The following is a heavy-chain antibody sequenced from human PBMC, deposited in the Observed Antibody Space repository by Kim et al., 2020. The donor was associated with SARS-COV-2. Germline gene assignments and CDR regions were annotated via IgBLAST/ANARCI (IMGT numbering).Heavy chain of an antibody. V-gene: IGHV3-13*04. Sequence: GGSLRLSCAASGSTFSSFDMHWVRQAAGKGLEWVSAIGVGGDTYYPDSLKGRFTISRENAKNSLYLQMNSLTAGDTAVYYCAREGILGSSGWYDWFFDMWGRGTLVTVSA. CDR2: IGVGGDT. CDR3: AREGILGSSGWYDWFFDM. D-gene: IGHD6-19*01. J-gene: IGHJ2*01. CDR1: GSTFSSFD.